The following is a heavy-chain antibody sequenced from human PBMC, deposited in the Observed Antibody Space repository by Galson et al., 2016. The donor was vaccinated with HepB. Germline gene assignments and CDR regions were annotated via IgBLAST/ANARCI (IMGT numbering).Heavy chain of an antibody. CDR3: VRGYIDSTDAFDI. J-gene: IGHJ3*02. CDR1: GFTFSRNW. CDR2: IRSTGTTI. Sequence: SLRLSCAASGFTFSRNWMSWVRQAPGKGLEWVSYIRSTGTTIKYAESVKGRFTISRDNAKNSVYLQMNSLRAEDTAVYYCVRGYIDSTDAFDIWGQGTMVTVSS. V-gene: IGHV3-11*01. D-gene: IGHD5-24*01.